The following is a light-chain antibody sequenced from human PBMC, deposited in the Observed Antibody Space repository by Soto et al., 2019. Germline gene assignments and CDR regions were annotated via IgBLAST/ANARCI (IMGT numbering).Light chain of an antibody. J-gene: IGKJ1*01. V-gene: IGKV3-20*01. CDR2: GAS. Sequence: EIVLTQSPGTLSLSPGERATLSCRASQSVSSNYLAWYQQKPGQSPRLLIYGASSRATGVPDRFGGSGSGTDFTLIISRLEPEDFAVYYCQQYGGSPGTFGQGTKVEIK. CDR1: QSVSSNY. CDR3: QQYGGSPGT.